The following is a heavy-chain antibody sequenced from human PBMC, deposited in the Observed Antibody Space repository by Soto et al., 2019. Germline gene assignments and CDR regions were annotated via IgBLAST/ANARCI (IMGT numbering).Heavy chain of an antibody. J-gene: IGHJ5*02. V-gene: IGHV3-15*01. CDR3: TTDMPLNWNDDKDSFENWFDP. D-gene: IGHD1-20*01. CDR2: IKSKTDGGTT. Sequence: GGALRLSCAASGFTFSNAWMSWFRQAPGKGLEWVGRIKSKTDGGTTDYAAPVKGRFTISRDDSKNTLYLQMNSLKTEDTAVYYCTTDMPLNWNDDKDSFENWFDPWGQGTLVTVSS. CDR1: GFTFSNAW.